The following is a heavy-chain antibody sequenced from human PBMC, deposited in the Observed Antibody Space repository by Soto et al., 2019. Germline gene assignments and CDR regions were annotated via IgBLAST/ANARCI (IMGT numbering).Heavy chain of an antibody. CDR1: GFTFSSYA. V-gene: IGHV3-30*04. CDR3: AKDAKTSGYSYGYVLEYYFDY. D-gene: IGHD5-18*01. Sequence: QVLLVDSGGGVVQPGRSLRLSCAASGFTFSSYAMNWVRQAPGKGLEWVALISYDGSNKYYADSVKGRFTISRDNSKNTLYLQMNSLRAEDTAVYYCAKDAKTSGYSYGYVLEYYFDYWGQGTLVTVSS. CDR2: ISYDGSNK. J-gene: IGHJ4*02.